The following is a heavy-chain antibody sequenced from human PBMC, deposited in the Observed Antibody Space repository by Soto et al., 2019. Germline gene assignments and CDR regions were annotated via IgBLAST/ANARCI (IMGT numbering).Heavy chain of an antibody. V-gene: IGHV3-30*18. D-gene: IGHD3-22*01. J-gene: IGHJ4*02. CDR2: ISTTGGLK. CDR3: AKETHSNGYGSYFDY. Sequence: QVHLVESGGGVVQPGRSLRLSCAASGFTFSSFGMHWVHQAPGKGLEWVAVISTTGGLKYAADSVKGRFTISRDNSKNTLYLQMNSLRAEDTAIYYCAKETHSNGYGSYFDYWGQGVLVTVSS. CDR1: GFTFSSFG.